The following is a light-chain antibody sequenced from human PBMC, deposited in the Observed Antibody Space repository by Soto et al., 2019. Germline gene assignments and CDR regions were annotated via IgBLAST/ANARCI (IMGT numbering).Light chain of an antibody. CDR2: EAS. J-gene: IGKJ5*01. CDR1: QSVRSH. V-gene: IGKV3-11*01. CDR3: QQRSDWPIT. Sequence: ELVLPQSPATLSLSPGERATLSCRGSQSVRSHLVWYQQKPGQAPRLLIYEASNRATGIPARFSGSGSGTDFTLTISSLEPEDFAVYYCQQRSDWPITFGQGTRLEIK.